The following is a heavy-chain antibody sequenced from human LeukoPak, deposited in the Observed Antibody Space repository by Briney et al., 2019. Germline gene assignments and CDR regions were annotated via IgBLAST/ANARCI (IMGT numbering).Heavy chain of an antibody. CDR2: VSYSSSTI. J-gene: IGHJ4*02. Sequence: GGSLRLSCAASGFTFSSYSMNWVRQAPGKGLEWISYVSYSSSTIYYADSVKGRFTISRDNAKNSLYLQMDSLRDEDTAVYYCARDAHIVRGVNPLDYWGQGTLVTVSS. D-gene: IGHD3-10*01. CDR1: GFTFSSYS. CDR3: ARDAHIVRGVNPLDY. V-gene: IGHV3-48*02.